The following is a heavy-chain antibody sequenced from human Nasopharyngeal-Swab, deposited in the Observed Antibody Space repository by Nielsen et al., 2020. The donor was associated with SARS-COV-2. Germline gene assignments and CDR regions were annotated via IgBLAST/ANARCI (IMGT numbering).Heavy chain of an antibody. CDR3: ARYCSSFSCYGLDV. CDR2: IGPNSGGT. V-gene: IGHV1-2*04. CDR1: GYTFTDYY. J-gene: IGHJ6*02. Sequence: VKVSCKASGYTFTDYYVHWVRQAPGQGLEWMGWIGPNSGGTNYAQKFQGSVTMTKDTSISTVYMELSRLRSDDTAVYYCARYCSSFSCYGLDVWGQGTTVTVSS. D-gene: IGHD2-2*01.